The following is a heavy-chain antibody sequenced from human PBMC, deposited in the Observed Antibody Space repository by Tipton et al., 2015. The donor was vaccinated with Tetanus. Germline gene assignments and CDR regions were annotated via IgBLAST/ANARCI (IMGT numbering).Heavy chain of an antibody. CDR2: DSGHSGNT. CDR3: ARLVKQWLVPEDY. D-gene: IGHD5-12*01. Sequence: QLVQSGVEVKKPGASVKVSCKASGYTLTNYGINWVRQAPGQGLEWMGWDSGHSGNTVSARKVQSRVTMTTDTSTNTAYLELRSLRSDDTAVYFCARLVKQWLVPEDYWGQGTLVIVS. V-gene: IGHV1-18*01. J-gene: IGHJ4*02. CDR1: GYTLTNYG.